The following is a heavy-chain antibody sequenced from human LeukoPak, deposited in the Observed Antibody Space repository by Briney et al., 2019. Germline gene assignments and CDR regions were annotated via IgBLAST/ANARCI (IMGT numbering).Heavy chain of an antibody. Sequence: ASVKVSCKSSGNTLSNDYMHWVRQAPGQGLEWMGWISGYNGNTNYAQNLQGRVTMTTDTSTSTAYMELRSLRSDDTAVYYCARGLGVVTAQSEQPKPRYFDLWGRGTQVTVSS. CDR3: ARGLGVVTAQSEQPKPRYFDL. CDR2: ISGYNGNT. CDR1: GNTLSNDY. D-gene: IGHD2-21*02. V-gene: IGHV1-18*04. J-gene: IGHJ2*01.